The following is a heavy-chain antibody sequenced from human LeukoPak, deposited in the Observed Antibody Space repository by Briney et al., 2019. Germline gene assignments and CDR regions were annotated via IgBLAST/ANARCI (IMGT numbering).Heavy chain of an antibody. V-gene: IGHV1-2*06. CDR3: ARGGSYYDSSGYYSDAFDI. Sequence: ASVKVSCKASGYTFTGYYMHWVRQASGQGLEWMGRINPNSGGTNYAQKFQGRVTMTRDTSISTAYMELSRLRSDDTAVYYCARGGSYYDSSGYYSDAFDIWGQGTMVTVSS. J-gene: IGHJ3*02. CDR2: INPNSGGT. CDR1: GYTFTGYY. D-gene: IGHD3-22*01.